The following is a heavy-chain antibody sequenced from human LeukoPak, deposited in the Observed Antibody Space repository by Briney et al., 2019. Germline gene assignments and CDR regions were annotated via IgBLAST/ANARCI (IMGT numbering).Heavy chain of an antibody. CDR3: ARVADTAMVIDY. J-gene: IGHJ4*02. V-gene: IGHV4-61*01. CDR2: IYYSGST. Sequence: SETLSLTCTVSGGSVSSGSYYWSWIRQPPGKGLEWIGYIYYSGSTDYNPSLKSRVTISVDTSKNQFSLKLSSVTAADTAVYYCARVADTAMVIDYWGQGTLVTVSS. CDR1: GGSVSSGSYY. D-gene: IGHD5-18*01.